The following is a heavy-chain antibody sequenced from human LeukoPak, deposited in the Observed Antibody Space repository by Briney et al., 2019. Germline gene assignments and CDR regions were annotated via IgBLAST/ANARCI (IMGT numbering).Heavy chain of an antibody. CDR2: IYTSGST. CDR1: GGSISSYY. D-gene: IGHD1-1*01. Sequence: SETLSLTCTVSGGSISSYYWSWIRQPAGKGLEWIGRIYTSGSTNYNPSLKSRVTMSVDTSKNQFSLKLSSVTAADTAVYYCARPNATGTSYAFDIWGQGTMVTVSS. J-gene: IGHJ3*02. V-gene: IGHV4-4*07. CDR3: ARPNATGTSYAFDI.